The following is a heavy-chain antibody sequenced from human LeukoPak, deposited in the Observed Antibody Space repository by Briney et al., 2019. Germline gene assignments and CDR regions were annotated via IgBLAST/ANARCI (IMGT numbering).Heavy chain of an antibody. CDR3: ATLRGYSGYDHDY. CDR1: GFTFSNAW. J-gene: IGHJ4*02. D-gene: IGHD5-12*01. CDR2: IKSKTDGGTT. V-gene: IGHV3-15*01. Sequence: GGSLRLSCAASGFTFSNAWMSWVRQAPGKGLEWVGRIKSKTDGGTTDYAAPAKGRFTISRDDSKNTLYLQLNSLKTEDTAVYYCATLRGYSGYDHDYWGQGTLVTVSS.